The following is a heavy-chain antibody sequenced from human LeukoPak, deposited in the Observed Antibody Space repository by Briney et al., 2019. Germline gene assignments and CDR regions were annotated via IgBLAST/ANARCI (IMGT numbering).Heavy chain of an antibody. Sequence: PGGSLRLSCAASGFIFSSHGMNWVRQAPGKGLEWVSGVSPSGDITYYADSVKGRFTISRDNAKNSLYLQMNSLRAEDTAVYYCARVRQQLGHDFDYWGQGTLVTVSS. CDR1: GFIFSSHG. D-gene: IGHD6-13*01. CDR2: VSPSGDIT. V-gene: IGHV3-23*01. J-gene: IGHJ4*02. CDR3: ARVRQQLGHDFDY.